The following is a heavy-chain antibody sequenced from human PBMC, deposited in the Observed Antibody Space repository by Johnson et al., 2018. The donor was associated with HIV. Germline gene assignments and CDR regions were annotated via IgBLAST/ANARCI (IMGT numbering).Heavy chain of an antibody. CDR3: ARDAHKYGGIDY. D-gene: IGHD4-23*01. V-gene: IGHV4-61*02. CDR2: IYPTGST. CDR1: AGSTSSGSYY. Sequence: QVQLQESGPGPAQPPQTPSLTSTVSAGSTSSGSYYRSWIRQPAGKGLEWIGRIYPTGSTNYNPSLKSRATISVDTSKSQFSLELNSVTAADTAVYYCARDAHKYGGIDYWGQGTLVTVSS. J-gene: IGHJ4*02.